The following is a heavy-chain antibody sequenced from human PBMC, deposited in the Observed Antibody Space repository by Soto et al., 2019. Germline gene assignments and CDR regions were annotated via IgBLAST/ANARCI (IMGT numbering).Heavy chain of an antibody. CDR2: ISGSGKST. J-gene: IGHJ4*02. Sequence: EVKLLESGGGLVQPGGSLRLSCAASGFIFSNHAMSWVRQAPGKGLEWVSVISGSGKSTYYADSVKGRFIISRDNSKNTLYLQMNSLRADDTALYYCAKGSRETTTCCGEDWGQVTLVTVSS. CDR3: AKGSRETTTCCGED. CDR1: GFIFSNHA. D-gene: IGHD2-2*01. V-gene: IGHV3-23*01.